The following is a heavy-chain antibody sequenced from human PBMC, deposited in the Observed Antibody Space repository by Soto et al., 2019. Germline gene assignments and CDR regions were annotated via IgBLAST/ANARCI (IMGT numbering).Heavy chain of an antibody. J-gene: IGHJ4*02. CDR2: ISAENGKT. V-gene: IGHV1-18*01. CDR1: DHTFGSNG. D-gene: IGHD4-17*01. Sequence: GASVKVSCKSSDHTFGSNGITWVRQAPGHGLEWMGWISAENGKTTYAPEFQGRVTMTTDTSTNTASMELKNLKYDDTAVYYCARVYGDYIDYWGQGTLVTVSS. CDR3: ARVYGDYIDY.